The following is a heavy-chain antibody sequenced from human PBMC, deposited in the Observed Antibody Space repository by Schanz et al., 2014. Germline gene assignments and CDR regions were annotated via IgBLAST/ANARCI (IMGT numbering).Heavy chain of an antibody. J-gene: IGHJ6*02. D-gene: IGHD3-16*01. Sequence: QVQLVQSGAEVRKPGSSVRVSCKASGGTFTSYAFSWVRQAPGQGLEWMGRIIPIVDITNYAQKFLGRLTITADDYTSTAYMELKSLRSADTAVYYCATIGVNDYWRFGLDLWGQGTTVTVSS. V-gene: IGHV1-69*04. CDR2: IIPIVDIT. CDR1: GGTFTSYA. CDR3: ATIGVNDYWRFGLDL.